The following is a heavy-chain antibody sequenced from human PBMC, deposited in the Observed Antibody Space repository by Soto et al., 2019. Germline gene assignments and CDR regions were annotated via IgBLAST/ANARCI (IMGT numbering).Heavy chain of an antibody. J-gene: IGHJ4*02. V-gene: IGHV4-39*01. CDR1: GASVSSTYW. Sequence: SETLSLTCAVSGASVSSTYWWSWVRQPPGKGPEWIGSIYYSGSTYYNPSLKSRVTISVDTSKNQFSLKLSSVTAADTAVYYCASSQRYYYDSSGPNWGQGTLVTVSS. CDR3: ASSQRYYYDSSGPN. CDR2: IYYSGST. D-gene: IGHD3-22*01.